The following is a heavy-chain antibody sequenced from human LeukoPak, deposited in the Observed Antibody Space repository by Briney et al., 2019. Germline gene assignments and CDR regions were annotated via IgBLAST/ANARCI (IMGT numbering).Heavy chain of an antibody. CDR2: INHSGST. J-gene: IGHJ4*02. D-gene: IGHD1-20*01. CDR1: GGSFSGYY. CDR3: ARGGRYNWKRTDY. V-gene: IGHV4-34*01. Sequence: PSETLSLTCAVYGGSFSGYYWSWLRQPPGKGLEWIGEINHSGSTNYNPSLKSRATISVDTSKNQFSLKLSSVSAADTAVYYCARGGRYNWKRTDYWGQGTLVTVSS.